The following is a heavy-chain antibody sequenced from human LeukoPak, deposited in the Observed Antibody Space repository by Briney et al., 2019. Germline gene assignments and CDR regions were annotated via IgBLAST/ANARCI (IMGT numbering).Heavy chain of an antibody. CDR1: GFTFSSYA. D-gene: IGHD3-10*01. CDR3: AKPQGVYYYGPLKN. Sequence: GGSLRLSCVASGFTFSSYAMSWVRQAPGKGLEWVSAISGSGGSTYYADSVKGRFSISRDNSKNTLYLQMNSLRAEDTAVYYCAKPQGVYYYGPLKNWGQGTLVTVSS. V-gene: IGHV3-23*01. J-gene: IGHJ4*02. CDR2: ISGSGGST.